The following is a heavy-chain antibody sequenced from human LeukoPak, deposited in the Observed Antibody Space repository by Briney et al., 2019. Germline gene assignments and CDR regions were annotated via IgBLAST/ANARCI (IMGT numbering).Heavy chain of an antibody. J-gene: IGHJ4*02. CDR2: INQDGSDK. V-gene: IGHV3-7*01. Sequence: QTGASLRLSCAASGLTFSIHWMNWVRQAPGKGLECVANINQDGSDKYYVDSVKGRFTISRDNTKNSLYLQMNSLRAEDTAVYYCVGGDYWGQGTLVTVSS. CDR3: VGGDY. CDR1: GLTFSIHW.